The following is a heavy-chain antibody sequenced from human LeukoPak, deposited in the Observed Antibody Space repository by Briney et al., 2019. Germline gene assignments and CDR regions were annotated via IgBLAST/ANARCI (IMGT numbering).Heavy chain of an antibody. CDR3: VRDNRSYNFDY. D-gene: IGHD1-26*01. J-gene: IGHJ4*02. CDR2: IKSDGSFT. Sequence: GGSLRLSCAASGFTFSGYWMHWFRQAPGKGLVWVSCIKSDGSFTSIADSAKGRFTISRDNAKNTVYLQMNSLRAEDTAVYYCVRDNRSYNFDYWGQGTLVTVSS. V-gene: IGHV3-74*01. CDR1: GFTFSGYW.